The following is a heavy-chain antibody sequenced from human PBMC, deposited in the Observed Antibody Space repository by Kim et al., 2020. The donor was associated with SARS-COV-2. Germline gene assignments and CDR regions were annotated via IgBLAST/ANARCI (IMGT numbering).Heavy chain of an antibody. Sequence: GESLKISCKGSGYSFTSYWISWVRQMPGKGLEWMGRIDPSDSYTNYSPSFQGHVTISADKSISTAYLQWSSLKASDTAMYYCARHGPYGSGSYDAFDIWGQGTMVTVSS. CDR1: GYSFTSYW. CDR2: IDPSDSYT. J-gene: IGHJ3*02. V-gene: IGHV5-10-1*01. CDR3: ARHGPYGSGSYDAFDI. D-gene: IGHD3-10*01.